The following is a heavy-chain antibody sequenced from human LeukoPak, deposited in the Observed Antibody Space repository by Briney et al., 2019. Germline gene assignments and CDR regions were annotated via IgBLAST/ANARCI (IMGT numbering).Heavy chain of an antibody. CDR2: ISGSGSST. CDR1: GFTFSSYA. Sequence: PGESLRVSCAASGFTFSSYAMSWVRQAPGKGLEWVSAISGSGSSTYYADSVKGRFTISRDNSKNTLYLQMNSLRAEDTAVYYCAKSFVWGSYRFFDYWGQGTLVTVSS. CDR3: AKSFVWGSYRFFDY. D-gene: IGHD3-16*02. J-gene: IGHJ4*02. V-gene: IGHV3-23*01.